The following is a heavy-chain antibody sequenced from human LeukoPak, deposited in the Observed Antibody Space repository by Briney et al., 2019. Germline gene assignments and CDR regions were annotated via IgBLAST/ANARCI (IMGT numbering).Heavy chain of an antibody. CDR2: INDSGRT. J-gene: IGHJ6*03. Sequence: SETLSLTCAVYGGSFSNYYWSXXRQTPGKGXEXXXEINDSGRTNYNPSLMSRVTVSVDTSKNQFSLRLTSVTATDTAVYYCARRWNYGRNYYIDVWGKGATVSVSS. CDR1: GGSFSNYY. D-gene: IGHD1-7*01. V-gene: IGHV4-34*01. CDR3: ARRWNYGRNYYIDV.